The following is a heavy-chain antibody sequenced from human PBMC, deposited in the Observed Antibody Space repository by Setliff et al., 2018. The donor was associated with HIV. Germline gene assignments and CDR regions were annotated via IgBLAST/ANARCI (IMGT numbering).Heavy chain of an antibody. CDR2: IHTNGST. V-gene: IGHV4-61*02. J-gene: IGHJ5*02. CDR1: GGSISRGNHF. CDR3: ARSVVVVTVEWFDP. Sequence: PSETLSLTCTVSGGSISRGNHFWTWIRQPAGKGLEWIGRIHTNGSTNYNPSLKSRATIAVDTSKNQFSLKLSSVTAADTAVYYCARSVVVVTVEWFDPWGQGTLVTVSS. D-gene: IGHD2-21*02.